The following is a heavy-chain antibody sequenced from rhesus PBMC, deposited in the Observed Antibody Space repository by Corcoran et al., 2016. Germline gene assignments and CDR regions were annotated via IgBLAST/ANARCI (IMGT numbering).Heavy chain of an antibody. CDR2: ISGSGGGA. Sequence: QVQLQESGPGLVKPSETLSLTCAVSGGSVSSNYWSWICQSPGKGLEGIGRISGSGGGADYTPSLKSRVTLSTETSKNQFSLRLTSVTAADTALYFCATLVGVPGSLDVWGRGVLVTVSS. V-gene: IGHV4-173*01. D-gene: IGHD2-39*01. J-gene: IGHJ5-2*02. CDR3: ATLVGVPGSLDV. CDR1: GGSVSSNY.